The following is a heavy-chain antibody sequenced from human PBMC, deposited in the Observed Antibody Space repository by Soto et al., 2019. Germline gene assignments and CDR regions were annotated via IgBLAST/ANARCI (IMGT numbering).Heavy chain of an antibody. CDR1: GGTFSKDA. Sequence: QVQLVQSGAEVKKPGSSVTVSCKTSGGTFSKDAINWVRQAPGQGLEWMGLLIPVFGSPIYAQKFQGRIRITADMSTSTAFMDLSSLRSEDTALYYCTRVLGYTFEPGKTRYYAMDGWCQGTTVSVSS. D-gene: IGHD5-18*01. J-gene: IGHJ6*02. CDR2: LIPVFGSP. V-gene: IGHV1-69*06. CDR3: TRVLGYTFEPGKTRYYAMDG.